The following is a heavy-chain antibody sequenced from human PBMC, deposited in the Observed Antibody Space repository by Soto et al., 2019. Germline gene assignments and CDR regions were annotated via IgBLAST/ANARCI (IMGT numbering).Heavy chain of an antibody. CDR2: ISANSGNT. Sequence: ASVKVSCKASGYTFTNYEINWVRQAPGQGLEWLGWISANSGNTGYPQKFQGRLSMTQNTSMNTAYMELSSLTSDDTAVYYCARPFLIFVLLQKIDPGGKGTWVTV. V-gene: IGHV1-8*01. CDR1: GYTFTNYE. J-gene: IGHJ5*02. CDR3: ARPFLIFVLLQKIDP. D-gene: IGHD3-10*01.